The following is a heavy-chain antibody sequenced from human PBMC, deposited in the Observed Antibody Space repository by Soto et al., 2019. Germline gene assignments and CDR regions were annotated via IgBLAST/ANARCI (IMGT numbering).Heavy chain of an antibody. CDR3: AKDPYSYTTYYFDY. D-gene: IGHD5-18*01. Sequence: QVQLVESGGGVVQPGRSLRLSCAASGFTFSSYGMHWVRQAPGKGLEWVAVISYDGSNKYYADSVKGRFTISRDNSKNTLYLQMNSLRAEDTAVYYCAKDPYSYTTYYFDYWDQGTLVTVSS. CDR2: ISYDGSNK. J-gene: IGHJ4*02. CDR1: GFTFSSYG. V-gene: IGHV3-30*18.